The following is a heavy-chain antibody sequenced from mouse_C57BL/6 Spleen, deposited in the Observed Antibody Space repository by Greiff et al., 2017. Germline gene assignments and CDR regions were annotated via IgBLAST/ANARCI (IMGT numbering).Heavy chain of an antibody. D-gene: IGHD1-1*01. CDR1: GYTFTEYS. CDR2: FYPGSGSI. J-gene: IGHJ1*03. CDR3: ERHEEDYYGSSHCYFDV. V-gene: IGHV1-62-2*01. Sequence: QVQLQQSGAELVKPGASVKLSCKASGYTFTEYSIPWVKQRSGQGLEWIGWFYPGSGSIKYNEKFKDKATLTADKSSSTVYMELSRLRSEDSAVYFCERHEEDYYGSSHCYFDVWGTGTTVTVSS.